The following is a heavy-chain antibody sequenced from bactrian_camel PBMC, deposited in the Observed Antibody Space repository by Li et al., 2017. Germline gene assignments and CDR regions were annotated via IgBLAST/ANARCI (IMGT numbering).Heavy chain of an antibody. Sequence: DVQLVESGGGLVQPGGSLRLSCATSGFTFSRYAMNWVRQAPGKGLEWVSTITNGGGTTYYADSVKGRFTLSEDNAKNTMYLQMHSLKPDVTAVYYCVRFGSQFATLASSAVNWGQGTQVTVS. CDR2: ITNGGGTT. V-gene: IGHV3S31*01. CDR3: VRFGSQFATLASSAVN. CDR1: GFTFSRYA. J-gene: IGHJ4*01. D-gene: IGHD1*01.